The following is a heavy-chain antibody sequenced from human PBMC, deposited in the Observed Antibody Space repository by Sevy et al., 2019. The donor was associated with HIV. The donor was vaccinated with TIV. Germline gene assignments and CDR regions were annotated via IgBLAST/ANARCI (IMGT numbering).Heavy chain of an antibody. CDR2: ISGGGGGT. D-gene: IGHD6-13*01. Sequence: GGSLRLSCAASGFTFNNYAMSWVRQAPGKGLEGKGMEWVSTISGGGGGTYYADSVRGRFTISRDNSKNTLYLQVNSLRVEDTAVYYCAKHYIHDIADGWYFDLSGRSTLVTVSS. CDR3: AKHYIHDIADGWYFDL. V-gene: IGHV3-23*01. J-gene: IGHJ2*01. CDR1: GFTFNNYA.